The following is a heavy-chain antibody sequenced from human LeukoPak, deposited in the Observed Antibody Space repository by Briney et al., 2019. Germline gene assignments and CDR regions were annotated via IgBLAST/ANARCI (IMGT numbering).Heavy chain of an antibody. CDR3: ARFAGIAARPGHFDY. V-gene: IGHV3-48*04. Sequence: GGSLRLSCEASGFTFTSHWMSWVRQAPGKGLEWVSYISSSGSTIYYADSVKGRFTISRDNAKNSLYLQMNSLRAEDTAVYYCARFAGIAARPGHFDYWGQGTLVTVSS. J-gene: IGHJ4*02. CDR2: ISSSGSTI. CDR1: GFTFTSHW. D-gene: IGHD6-6*01.